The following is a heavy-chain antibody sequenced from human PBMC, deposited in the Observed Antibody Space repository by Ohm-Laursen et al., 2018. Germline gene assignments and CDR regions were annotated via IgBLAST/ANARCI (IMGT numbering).Heavy chain of an antibody. Sequence: SQTLSLTCTVSGGSISSYYLSWIRQPAGKGLEWIGRIHTSGSTNYNPSLKSRVTMSVGTSKNQFSLKLSSVTAADTAVYYCARDKDIGGAPDYWGQGALVTVSS. CDR3: ARDKDIGGAPDY. D-gene: IGHD5-12*01. J-gene: IGHJ4*02. V-gene: IGHV4-4*07. CDR1: GGSISSYY. CDR2: IHTSGST.